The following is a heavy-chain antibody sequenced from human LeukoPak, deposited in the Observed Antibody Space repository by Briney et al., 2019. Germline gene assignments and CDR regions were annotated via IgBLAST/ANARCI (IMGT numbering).Heavy chain of an antibody. Sequence: ASVKVSCKASGYTFTSYYMHWVRQAPGQGLEWMRIINPSGGSTSYAQKFQGRVTMTRDTSTSTVYMELSSLRSEDTAVYYCASEFPHRLELAYFDYWGQGTLVTVSS. J-gene: IGHJ4*02. D-gene: IGHD1-7*01. V-gene: IGHV1-46*01. CDR3: ASEFPHRLELAYFDY. CDR2: INPSGGST. CDR1: GYTFTSYY.